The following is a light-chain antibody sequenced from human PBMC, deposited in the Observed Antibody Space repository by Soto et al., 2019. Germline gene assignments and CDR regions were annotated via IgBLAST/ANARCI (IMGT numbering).Light chain of an antibody. CDR2: EVR. Sequence: QSVLTQPASVSGSPGQSITVSCTGTNTDVGGYNYVSWYQHRPGKAPRLMIYEVRNRLSGVSNRFSGSKSGNTASLTISGLQSEDEADYYCTSYTTTSTHVFGTGTKVTVL. CDR1: NTDVGGYNY. CDR3: TSYTTTSTHV. J-gene: IGLJ1*01. V-gene: IGLV2-14*01.